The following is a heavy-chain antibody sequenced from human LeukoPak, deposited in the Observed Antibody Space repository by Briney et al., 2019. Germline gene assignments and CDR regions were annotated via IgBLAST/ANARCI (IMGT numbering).Heavy chain of an antibody. V-gene: IGHV3-23*01. CDR3: AKDLTAEVRGFPHNWFDP. Sequence: PGGSLRLSCAASGFTFSSYAMSWVRQAPGKGLEWVSAISGSGGSTYYADSVKGRFTISRDNSKNTLYLQMNSLRAEDTAVYYCAKDLTAEVRGFPHNWFDPWGQGTLVTVSS. J-gene: IGHJ5*02. CDR2: ISGSGGST. CDR1: GFTFSSYA. D-gene: IGHD3-10*01.